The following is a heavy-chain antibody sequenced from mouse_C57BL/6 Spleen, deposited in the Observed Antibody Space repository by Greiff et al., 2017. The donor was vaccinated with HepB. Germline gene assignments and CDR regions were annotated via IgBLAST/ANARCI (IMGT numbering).Heavy chain of an antibody. CDR3: TRGYGPD. Sequence: QVQLKQSGAELVRPGASVTLSCKASGYTFTDYEMHWVKQTPVHGLEWIGAIDPETGGTAYNQKFKGKAILTADKSSSTAYMELRSLTSEDSAVYYCTRGYGPDWGQGTLVTVSA. CDR1: GYTFTDYE. J-gene: IGHJ3*01. CDR2: IDPETGGT. D-gene: IGHD1-1*02. V-gene: IGHV1-15*01.